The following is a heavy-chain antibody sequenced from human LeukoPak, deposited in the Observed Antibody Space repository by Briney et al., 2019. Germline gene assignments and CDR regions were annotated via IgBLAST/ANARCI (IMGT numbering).Heavy chain of an antibody. D-gene: IGHD3-22*01. V-gene: IGHV4-59*01. CDR1: GGSISSYY. J-gene: IGHJ4*02. CDR3: VGSHYYDSSGYSGHFDY. Sequence: SETLSLTCTVSGGSISSYYWSWIRQPPGKGLEWIGYIYYSGSTNYNPSLTSRVTISVDTSENQFSLKLSSVTAADTAVYYCVGSHYYDSSGYSGHFDYWGQETQGTVSS. CDR2: IYYSGST.